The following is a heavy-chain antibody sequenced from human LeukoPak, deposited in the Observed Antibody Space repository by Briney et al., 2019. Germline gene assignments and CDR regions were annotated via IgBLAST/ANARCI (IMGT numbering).Heavy chain of an antibody. V-gene: IGHV3-21*01. CDR1: GFPFSNSN. Sequence: GGSLRLSCAASGFPFSNSNMHWVRQTPGKGLEWVSSISRSGRDIYYADSVKGRFTISRDNSKNTLYLQMNSLRAEDTAVYYCARDILAAGIFDYWGQGTLVTVSS. CDR2: ISRSGRDI. CDR3: ARDILAAGIFDY. D-gene: IGHD6-13*01. J-gene: IGHJ4*02.